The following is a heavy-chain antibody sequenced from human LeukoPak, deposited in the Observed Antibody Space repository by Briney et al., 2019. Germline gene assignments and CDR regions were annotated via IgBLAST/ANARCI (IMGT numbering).Heavy chain of an antibody. CDR1: GGTFINYA. J-gene: IGHJ4*02. D-gene: IGHD3-22*01. V-gene: IGHV1-69*13. CDR3: ASGYDSSGYYYPHPMDY. CDR2: IIPIFGTA. Sequence: ASVKVSCKASGGTFINYAISWVRQAPGQGLEWMGGIIPIFGTANYAQKFQGRVTITADESTSTAYMELSSLRSEDTAVYYCASGYDSSGYYYPHPMDYWGQGTLVTVSS.